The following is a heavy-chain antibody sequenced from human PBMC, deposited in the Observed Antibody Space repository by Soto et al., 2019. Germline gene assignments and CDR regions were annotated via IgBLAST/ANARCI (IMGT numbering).Heavy chain of an antibody. V-gene: IGHV1-46*03. CDR1: GYTFTSYY. CDR3: ATVSLGYGSGSYSLYYYGMDV. D-gene: IGHD3-10*01. J-gene: IGHJ6*02. Sequence: ASVKVSCKASGYTFTSYYMHWVRQAPGQGLEWMGIINPSGGSTSYAQKYQGRVTMTRDTSTSTVYMELSSLRSEDTAVYYYATVSLGYGSGSYSLYYYGMDVWGQGTTVTVSS. CDR2: INPSGGST.